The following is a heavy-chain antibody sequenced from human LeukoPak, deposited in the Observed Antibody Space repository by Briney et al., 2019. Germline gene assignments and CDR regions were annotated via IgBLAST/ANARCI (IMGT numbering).Heavy chain of an antibody. Sequence: PGGSLRLSCAASGFTFSSYDMTWVRPAPGRGLEWVSSIRPSGDNTYYGDSVKGRFTNSRDNSKNTVYLQMNNMRVDDTVVYYCARVAGWHWFDPWGQGTLVTVSS. CDR1: GFTFSSYD. CDR2: IRPSGDNT. V-gene: IGHV3-23*01. J-gene: IGHJ5*02. CDR3: ARVAGWHWFDP. D-gene: IGHD6-19*01.